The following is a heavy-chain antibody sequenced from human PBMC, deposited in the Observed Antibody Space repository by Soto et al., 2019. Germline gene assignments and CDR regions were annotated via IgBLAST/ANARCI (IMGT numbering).Heavy chain of an antibody. V-gene: IGHV3-11*01. CDR2: ISSGGTTM. CDR1: GFRFSDHY. Sequence: QVQLVESGGGLVEPGGSLRLSCAVSGFRFSDHYMTWIRQAPGKGLEWVSKISSGGTTMYYADSVKGRFTVSRDNAQNSLYLQMNGLRAEDTAVYYCAGDPYYYGSAFWGQGTLVTVSS. CDR3: AGDPYYYGSAF. J-gene: IGHJ4*02. D-gene: IGHD3-10*01.